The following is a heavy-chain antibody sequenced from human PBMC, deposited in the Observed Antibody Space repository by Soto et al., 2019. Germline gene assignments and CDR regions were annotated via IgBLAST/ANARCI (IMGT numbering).Heavy chain of an antibody. J-gene: IGHJ4*02. CDR3: AIYYCSGTTCYEFDY. D-gene: IGHD2-2*01. Sequence: PGESLKISCKASGYSSANFWIGWVRQMPGKGLEWMGFIHLGGSETRNMPSFQGQVTISADKSINTAYLQWSSLKASDTAMYYCAIYYCSGTTCYEFDYWGQGTEVTVAS. CDR2: IHLGGSET. CDR1: GYSSANFW. V-gene: IGHV5-51*01.